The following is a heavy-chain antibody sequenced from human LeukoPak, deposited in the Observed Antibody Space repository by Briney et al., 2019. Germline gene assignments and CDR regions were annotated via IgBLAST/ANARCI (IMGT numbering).Heavy chain of an antibody. J-gene: IGHJ2*01. D-gene: IGHD6-6*01. Sequence: SETLSLTCTVSGGSISSYYWSWIRQPPGKGLEWIGYIYYSGSTNYNPSLKSRVIISVDTSKNQFSLKLSSVTAADTAVYYCASCLEDSSAWYFDLWGRGTLVTVSS. V-gene: IGHV4-59*08. CDR2: IYYSGST. CDR3: ASCLEDSSAWYFDL. CDR1: GGSISSYY.